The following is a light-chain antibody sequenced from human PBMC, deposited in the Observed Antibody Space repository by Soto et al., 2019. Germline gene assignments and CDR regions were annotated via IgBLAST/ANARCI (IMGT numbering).Light chain of an antibody. J-gene: IGKJ2*01. CDR2: AAS. V-gene: IGKV1-9*01. CDR1: QDIGIY. Sequence: DIHLAQSPSFLSASVGDRVTITCRASQDIGIYLAWYQQKPGKAPELLIYAASTLQSGVPSRFSGSGSGTEFTLTISSLQPEDFATYYCQQLNSDPYTFGQGTKLEIK. CDR3: QQLNSDPYT.